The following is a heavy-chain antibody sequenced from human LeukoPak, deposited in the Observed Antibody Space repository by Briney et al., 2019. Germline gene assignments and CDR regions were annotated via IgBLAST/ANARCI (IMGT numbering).Heavy chain of an antibody. J-gene: IGHJ5*02. V-gene: IGHV1-2*02. D-gene: IGHD2/OR15-2a*01. Sequence: ASVKVSCKASGYTFTGDQIYWLRQAPVQGLEWVGWIKPSSGDTLYEQKFQGRVTMTRDKSISSAYMELSSLRSDDTAVYYCARKSAGFLTAWGQGTLVTVSS. CDR3: ARKSAGFLTA. CDR1: GYTFTGDQ. CDR2: IKPSSGDT.